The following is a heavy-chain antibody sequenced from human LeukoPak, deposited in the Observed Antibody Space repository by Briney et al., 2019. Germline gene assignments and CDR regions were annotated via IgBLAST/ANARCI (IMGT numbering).Heavy chain of an antibody. CDR1: GFTFSNHW. D-gene: IGHD5-24*01. J-gene: IGHJ4*02. V-gene: IGHV3-74*01. CDR3: ARDRGYNQYDY. Sequence: PGRSLRLSCAASGFTFSNHWMHWVRQAPGKGLLWVSRIKNDGGSTADADSVKGRFTISRDNAKNTLYLQMNSLRAEDTAVYYCARDRGYNQYDYWGQGALVTVSS. CDR2: IKNDGGST.